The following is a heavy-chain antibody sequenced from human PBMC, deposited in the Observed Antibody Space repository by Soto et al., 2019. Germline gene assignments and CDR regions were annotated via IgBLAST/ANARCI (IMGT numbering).Heavy chain of an antibody. Sequence: EVQLVESGGGLVQPGRSLRLSCAASGFTFDDYAMHWVRQAPGKGLEWVSGISWNSGSIGYADSVKGRFTISRDNAKNSLYLQMNSLRAEDTALYYCAKSGWPYYYYGMDVWGQGTTVTVSS. J-gene: IGHJ6*02. CDR2: ISWNSGSI. CDR1: GFTFDDYA. CDR3: AKSGWPYYYYGMDV. V-gene: IGHV3-9*01. D-gene: IGHD6-19*01.